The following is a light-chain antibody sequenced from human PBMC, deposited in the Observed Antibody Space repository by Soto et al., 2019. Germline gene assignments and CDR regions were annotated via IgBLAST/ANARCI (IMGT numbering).Light chain of an antibody. CDR3: SSYTNRHTLPYV. J-gene: IGLJ1*01. V-gene: IGLV2-14*01. CDR1: SSDVGGYNY. Sequence: QSVLTQPASVSGSPGQSITISCSGTSSDVGGYNYVSWYQQHPGKAPKFMIFEVSHRPSGVSNRFSGSKSGNTASLTISGLQAEDEADYYCSSYTNRHTLPYVFGTGTKVTVL. CDR2: EVS.